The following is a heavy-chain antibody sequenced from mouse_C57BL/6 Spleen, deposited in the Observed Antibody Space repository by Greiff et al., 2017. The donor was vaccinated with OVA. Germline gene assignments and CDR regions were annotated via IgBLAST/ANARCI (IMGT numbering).Heavy chain of an antibody. Sequence: VKLQQSGPELVKPGASVKISCKASGYAFSSSWMNWVKQRPGKGLEWIGRIYPGDGDTNYNGKFKGKATLTADKSSSTAYMQLSSLTSEDSAVYFCARCTTGAAWFAYWGQGTLVTVSA. CDR3: ARCTTGAAWFAY. CDR2: IYPGDGDT. D-gene: IGHD1-1*01. CDR1: GYAFSSSW. J-gene: IGHJ3*01. V-gene: IGHV1-82*01.